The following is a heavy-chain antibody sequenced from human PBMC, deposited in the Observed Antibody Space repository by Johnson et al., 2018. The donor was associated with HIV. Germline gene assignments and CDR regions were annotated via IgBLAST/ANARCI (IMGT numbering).Heavy chain of an antibody. J-gene: IGHJ3*02. CDR2: IWYDGSNK. CDR3: TTEGDAFDI. CDR1: GFTFSSYG. Sequence: QVQLVESGGGVVQPGRSLRLSCAASGFTFSSYGMHWVRQAPGKGLEWVAVIWYDGSNKYYADSVKGRFTISRDNSKNTLYLQMSSLRTEDAGVYYCTTEGDAFDIWGQGTMVTVSS. V-gene: IGHV3-33*08.